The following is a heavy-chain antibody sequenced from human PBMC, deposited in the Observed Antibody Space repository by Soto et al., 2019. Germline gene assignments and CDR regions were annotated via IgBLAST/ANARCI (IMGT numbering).Heavy chain of an antibody. V-gene: IGHV4-31*03. CDR2: IYYSEIT. J-gene: IGHJ4*02. D-gene: IGHD1-1*01. CDR3: ARWPQLEPRFDY. CDR1: SGSISSGGYY. Sequence: QVQLQESGPGLVKPSQTLSLTCTVSSGSISSGGYYWSWIRQHPGKGLEWIGYIYYSEITYYNPSLKSRVTISVDTSKAQFSLKLSSVTAADTAVYYCARWPQLEPRFDYWGQGTLVTVSS.